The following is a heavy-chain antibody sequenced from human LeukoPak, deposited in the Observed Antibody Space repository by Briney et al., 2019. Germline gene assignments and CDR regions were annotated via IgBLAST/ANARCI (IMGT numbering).Heavy chain of an antibody. CDR3: ARGAVRGVIIGRRHNWFDP. CDR2: ISGSGGST. Sequence: GGSLRLSCAASGFTFSSYAMSWVRQAPGKGLEWVSAISGSGGSTYYADSVKGRFTISRDNSKNTLYLQMNSLRAEDTAVYYCARGAVRGVIIGRRHNWFDPWGQGTLVTVSS. D-gene: IGHD3-10*01. J-gene: IGHJ5*02. CDR1: GFTFSSYA. V-gene: IGHV3-23*01.